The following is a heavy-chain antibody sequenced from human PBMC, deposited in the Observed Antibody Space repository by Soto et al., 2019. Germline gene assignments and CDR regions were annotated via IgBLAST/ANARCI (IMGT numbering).Heavy chain of an antibody. V-gene: IGHV4-59*02. CDR2: IYNGGTT. CDR1: GGSVSSYY. CDR3: ATDDYGDYGRFDY. J-gene: IGHJ4*02. Sequence: SETLSLTCTVSGGSVSSYYWSWVRQPPGKRPEWIAYIYNGGTTNYNPSLKSRLTISLDTSKNQFSLKLSSVTAADTAVYYCATDDYGDYGRFDYWGQGTLVTVSS. D-gene: IGHD4-17*01.